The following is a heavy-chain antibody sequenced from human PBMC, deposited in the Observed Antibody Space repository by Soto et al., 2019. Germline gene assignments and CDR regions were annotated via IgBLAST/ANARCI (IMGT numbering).Heavy chain of an antibody. Sequence: SETLSLTCTVSGGSISSYYWSWIRQPPGKGLEWIGYIYYSGSTNYNPSLKSRVTISVDTSKNQFSLKLSSVTAADTAVYYCARAPYGYYYGSGRYYQGDYFDYWGQGTLVTVSS. CDR3: ARAPYGYYYGSGRYYQGDYFDY. V-gene: IGHV4-59*01. CDR2: IYYSGST. J-gene: IGHJ4*02. CDR1: GGSISSYY. D-gene: IGHD3-10*01.